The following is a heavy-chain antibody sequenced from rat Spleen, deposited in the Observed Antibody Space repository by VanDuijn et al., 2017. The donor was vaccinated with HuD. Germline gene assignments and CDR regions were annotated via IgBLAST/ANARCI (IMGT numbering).Heavy chain of an antibody. CDR1: GFTFSNYG. CDR2: LSYDGTTT. D-gene: IGHD1-4*01. Sequence: EVQLVESGGGLVQPGRSMKVSCAASGFTFSNYGMAWVRQAPTKGLEWVATLSYDGTTTYYRDSVKGRFTISRDVAKSTLFLQMDSLRSEDTATYYCARRHFGYTDYFDYWGQGVMVTVSS. V-gene: IGHV5-29*01. J-gene: IGHJ2*01. CDR3: ARRHFGYTDYFDY.